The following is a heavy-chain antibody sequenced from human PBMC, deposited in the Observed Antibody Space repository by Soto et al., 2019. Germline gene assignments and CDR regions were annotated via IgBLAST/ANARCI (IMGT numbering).Heavy chain of an antibody. CDR3: ASGASRWYPYGFDS. CDR2: IIPYYNTL. J-gene: IGHJ4*02. Sequence: QAQVVQSGAEVRKPGSSVKLSCKASEGTFNSYAIAWLRQAPGQGLEWMGGIIPYYNTLNYAQKFQDRVTITADDSTNTVYMELSSLRSDDTAVYFCASGASRWYPYGFDSWDQGTLVTVAS. D-gene: IGHD6-13*01. V-gene: IGHV1-69*01. CDR1: EGTFNSYA.